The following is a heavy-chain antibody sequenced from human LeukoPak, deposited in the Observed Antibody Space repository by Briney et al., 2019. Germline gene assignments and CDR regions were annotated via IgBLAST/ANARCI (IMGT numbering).Heavy chain of an antibody. Sequence: SVKVSCKASGGTFSSYAISWVRQAPGQGLEWMGRIIPILGIANYAQKFQGRVTITADKSTSTAYMELSSLRSEDTAVYYCARSGPYSSSWSLWGQGTLVTVSS. J-gene: IGHJ4*02. CDR3: ARSGPYSSSWSL. CDR2: IIPILGIA. CDR1: GGTFSSYA. D-gene: IGHD6-13*01. V-gene: IGHV1-69*04.